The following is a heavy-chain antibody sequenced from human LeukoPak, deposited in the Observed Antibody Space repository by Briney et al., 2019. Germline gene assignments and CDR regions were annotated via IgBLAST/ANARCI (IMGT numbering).Heavy chain of an antibody. D-gene: IGHD4-17*01. CDR1: GGSFSGYY. J-gene: IGHJ4*02. CDR2: INHSGST. Sequence: SETLSLTCAAYGGSFSGYYWSWIRQPPGKGLEWIGEINHSGSTNYNPSLKSRVTISVDTSKNQFSLKLSSVTAADTAVYYCARGGGQSDDYGDYRVDYWGQGTLVTVSS. CDR3: ARGGGQSDDYGDYRVDY. V-gene: IGHV4-34*01.